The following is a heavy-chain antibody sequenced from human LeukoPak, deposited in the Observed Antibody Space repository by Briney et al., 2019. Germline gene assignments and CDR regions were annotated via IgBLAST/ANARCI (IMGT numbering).Heavy chain of an antibody. V-gene: IGHV3-9*01. J-gene: IGHJ4*02. CDR1: GFTFNDYA. D-gene: IGHD6-13*01. Sequence: GRSLRLSCAASGFTFNDYAMHWVRQAPGKGLEWVSGISWNSGTIGYADSVKGRFTISRDNAKNSLFLKMYSLRAEDTALYYCAKDLQQLVRGDFDYWGQGTLVTVSS. CDR2: ISWNSGTI. CDR3: AKDLQQLVRGDFDY.